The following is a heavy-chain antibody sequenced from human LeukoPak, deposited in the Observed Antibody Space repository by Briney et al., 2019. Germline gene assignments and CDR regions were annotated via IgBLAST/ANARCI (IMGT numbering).Heavy chain of an antibody. J-gene: IGHJ4*02. CDR2: SYHRGST. CDR1: GGSISSSSYY. CDR3: ARDRELGY. Sequence: SETLSLTCTVSGGSISSSSYYWSWIRQSPGKGLEWIGWSYHRGSTSYNPSLKSRVAISVDTSKNQFSLKLSSVTAADTAVYYCARDRELGYWGQGTLVIVSS. D-gene: IGHD1-1*01. V-gene: IGHV4-61*01.